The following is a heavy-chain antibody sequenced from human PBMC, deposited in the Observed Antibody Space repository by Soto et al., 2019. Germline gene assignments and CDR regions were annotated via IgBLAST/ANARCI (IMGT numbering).Heavy chain of an antibody. V-gene: IGHV3-73*01. D-gene: IGHD3-16*01. Sequence: GGSLRLSCAASGFTFSDSAMHWVRQASGRGLEWLGRIRTRPNNYATAYVASVKGRFTISRDDSKSTTYLQMNSLKTEDTAVYYCARPPFDNWFDPWGQGT. CDR2: IRTRPNNYAT. J-gene: IGHJ5*02. CDR3: ARPPFDNWFDP. CDR1: GFTFSDSA.